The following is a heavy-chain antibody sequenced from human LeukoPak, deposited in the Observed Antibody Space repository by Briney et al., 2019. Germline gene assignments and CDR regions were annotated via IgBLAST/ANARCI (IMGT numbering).Heavy chain of an antibody. V-gene: IGHV1-46*01. Sequence: ASVKVSCKASGYTFTSYYMYWVRQAPGQGLEWMGIINPSGGSTTYAQKFQVRVSMTRDTSTSTVYMELSSLRSEDTAVYYCARDVGSSSWYFDYWGQGTLVTVSS. CDR1: GYTFTSYY. J-gene: IGHJ4*02. CDR2: INPSGGST. CDR3: ARDVGSSSWYFDY. D-gene: IGHD6-13*01.